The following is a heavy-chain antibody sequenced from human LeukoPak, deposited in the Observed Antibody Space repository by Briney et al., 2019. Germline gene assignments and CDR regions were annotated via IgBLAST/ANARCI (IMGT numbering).Heavy chain of an antibody. D-gene: IGHD3-3*01. CDR1: GFTFSSYS. V-gene: IGHV3-21*01. Sequence: GGSLRLSCAASGFTFSSYSMNWVRQAPGKGLEWVSSISSSSSYIYYADSVKGRFTISRDNAKNSLYLQMNSLRAEDMAVYYCARDLGEEWLLWRNYYYYMDVWGKGTTVSVSS. CDR2: ISSSSSYI. CDR3: ARDLGEEWLLWRNYYYYMDV. J-gene: IGHJ6*03.